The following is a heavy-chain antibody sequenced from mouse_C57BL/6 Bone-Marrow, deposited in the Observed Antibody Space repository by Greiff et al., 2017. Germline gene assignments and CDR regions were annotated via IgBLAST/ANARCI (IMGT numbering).Heavy chain of an antibody. CDR2: IDPENGDT. V-gene: IGHV14-4*01. D-gene: IGHD1-1*01. J-gene: IGHJ2*01. CDR3: TTESLITTDY. CDR1: GFNIKDDY. Sequence: EVKVVESGAELVRPGASVTLSCTASGFNIKDDYMHWVKQRPEQGLEWIGWIDPENGDTEYASKFQGKATITADTSSNTAYLQLSSLTSEDTAVYYCTTESLITTDYWGQGTTLTVSS.